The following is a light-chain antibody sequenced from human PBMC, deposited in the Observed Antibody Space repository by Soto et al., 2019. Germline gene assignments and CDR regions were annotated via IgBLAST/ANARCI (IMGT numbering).Light chain of an antibody. J-gene: IGKJ1*01. CDR2: GAS. Sequence: EIVLTQSPGTLSLSPGERATLSCRASQSVDNGYLAWYQQKPGQAPRLLIYGASSRATGIPDRFGGSGAGTDFTLTVSRLEPEDFAVYYCQQYGGSTRTFGQGTKVEIK. CDR1: QSVDNGY. CDR3: QQYGGSTRT. V-gene: IGKV3-20*01.